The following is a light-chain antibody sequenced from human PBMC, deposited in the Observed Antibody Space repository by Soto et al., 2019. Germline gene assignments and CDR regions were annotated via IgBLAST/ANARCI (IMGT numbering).Light chain of an antibody. V-gene: IGKV3-20*01. CDR2: GAS. CDR3: QQYGSSPALT. CDR1: QSVSSSD. J-gene: IGKJ4*01. Sequence: EIVLTQSPGTLSLSPGERATLSCMASQSVSSSDLAWYQQKPGQAPRLLIYGASSRATGIPDRFSGSGSGTDFTLTISRLEPEDFAVYYCQQYGSSPALTFGGGTKVEIK.